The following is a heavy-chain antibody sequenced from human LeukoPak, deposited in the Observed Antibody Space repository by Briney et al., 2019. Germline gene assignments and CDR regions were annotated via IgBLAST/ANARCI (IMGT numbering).Heavy chain of an antibody. CDR3: ARETRRFRGVVYFDY. CDR1: GGSISSSNW. V-gene: IGHV4-4*02. Sequence: SGTLSLTCAVSGGSISSSNWWSWVRQPPGKGLEWIGEIYHSGSTNYNPSLKSRVTISVDKSKNQFSLKLSSVTAADTAVYYCARETRRFRGVVYFDYWGQGTLVTVSS. J-gene: IGHJ4*02. D-gene: IGHD3-10*01. CDR2: IYHSGST.